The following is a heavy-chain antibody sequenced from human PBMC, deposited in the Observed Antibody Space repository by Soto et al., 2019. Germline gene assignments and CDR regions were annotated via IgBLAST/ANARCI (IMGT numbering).Heavy chain of an antibody. V-gene: IGHV1-69*04. Sequence: ASVKVSCKASGGTFSSYTISWVRQAPGQGLEWMGRIIPILGIANYAQKFQGRVTITADKSTSTAYMELSSLRSEDTAVYYCARENRVGIVVPQRNTYYFDYWGQGTLVTVSS. CDR3: ARENRVGIVVPQRNTYYFDY. D-gene: IGHD2-2*03. J-gene: IGHJ4*02. CDR1: GGTFSSYT. CDR2: IIPILGIA.